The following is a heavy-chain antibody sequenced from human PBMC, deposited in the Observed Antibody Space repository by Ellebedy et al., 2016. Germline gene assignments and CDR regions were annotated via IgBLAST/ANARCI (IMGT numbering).Heavy chain of an antibody. CDR1: GFTLSSYV. CDR3: ARDRPQRIWFGELEVV. J-gene: IGHJ4*02. CDR2: SSGSGGDT. D-gene: IGHD3-10*01. Sequence: GGSLRLSXAASGFTLSSYVMSWVRQAPGKGLEWVSASSGSGGDTYYADSVKGRFTISRDNAKNSLYLQMNSLRAEDTAVYYCARDRPQRIWFGELEVVWGQGTLVTVSS. V-gene: IGHV3-21*01.